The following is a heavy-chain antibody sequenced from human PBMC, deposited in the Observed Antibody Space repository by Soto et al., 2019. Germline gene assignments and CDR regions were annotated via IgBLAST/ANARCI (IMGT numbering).Heavy chain of an antibody. D-gene: IGHD3-3*01. V-gene: IGHV4-4*02. CDR3: ATGNVDSMLEY. J-gene: IGHJ4*02. CDR2: MFHSGGA. Sequence: QVQLHESGPGLVKPSETLSLTCVVSDGSISTYDWWTWVRQPPGKGLEWIGKMFHSGGADYSPSLKSRVTISAGSSKTLCALRLTAVTAADTAVYYCATGNVDSMLEYWGQGTQVAVSS. CDR1: DGSISTYDW.